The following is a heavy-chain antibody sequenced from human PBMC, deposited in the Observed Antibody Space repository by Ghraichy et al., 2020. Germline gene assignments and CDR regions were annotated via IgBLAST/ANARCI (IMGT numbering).Heavy chain of an antibody. V-gene: IGHV4-61*01. CDR1: GGSVSSGSYY. CDR2: IYYSGST. CDR3: ARGGEEMATISYFDY. D-gene: IGHD5-24*01. J-gene: IGHJ4*02. Sequence: SETLSLTCTVSGGSVSSGSYYWSWIRQSPGKGLEWIGYIYYSGSTKYSPSLKSRVTISVDTAKNQFSLKLSSVTAADTAVYYCARGGEEMATISYFDYWGQGTLVTVSS.